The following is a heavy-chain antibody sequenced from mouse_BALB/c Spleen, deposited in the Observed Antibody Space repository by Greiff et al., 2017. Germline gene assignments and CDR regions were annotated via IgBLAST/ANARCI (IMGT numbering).Heavy chain of an antibody. J-gene: IGHJ3*01. CDR3: ARDGEGYYGSSGGFAY. CDR2: IWAGGST. Sequence: VNVVESGPGLVAPSQTLSITCTVSGFSLTSYGVHWVRQPPGKGLEWLGVIWAGGSTNNNSTLLFRLGISKDNSMSQVFLKMNSLQTDDTAMYYCARDGEGYYGSSGGFAYWGQGTLVTVSA. D-gene: IGHD1-1*01. CDR1: GFSLTSYG. V-gene: IGHV2-9*02.